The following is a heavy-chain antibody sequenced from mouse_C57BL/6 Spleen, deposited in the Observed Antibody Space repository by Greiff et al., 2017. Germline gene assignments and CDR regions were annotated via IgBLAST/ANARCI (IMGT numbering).Heavy chain of an antibody. V-gene: IGHV5-4*01. CDR1: GFTFSSYA. J-gene: IGHJ2*01. CDR2: ISDGGSYT. Sequence: EVQLQESGGGLVKPGGSLKLSCAASGFTFSSYAMSWVRQTPDKRLEWVATISDGGSYTYYPDNVKGRFTISRDNAKNNLYLQMSHLKSEDTAMYYCARDYYYGSRRRGYFDYWGQGTTLTVSS. D-gene: IGHD1-1*01. CDR3: ARDYYYGSRRRGYFDY.